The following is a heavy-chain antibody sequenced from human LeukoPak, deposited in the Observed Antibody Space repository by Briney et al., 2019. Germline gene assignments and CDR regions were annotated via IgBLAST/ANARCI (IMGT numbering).Heavy chain of an antibody. D-gene: IGHD3-22*01. CDR3: ARLDYDSTELEY. Sequence: SETLSLTCTVSGGSISSYYWSWIRQPPGKGLEWIGYIYYSGSTNYNPSLKSRVTISVDTSKNQFSLKLSSVTAADTAVYYCARLDYDSTELEYWGQGTLVTVSS. V-gene: IGHV4-59*08. J-gene: IGHJ4*02. CDR1: GGSISSYY. CDR2: IYYSGST.